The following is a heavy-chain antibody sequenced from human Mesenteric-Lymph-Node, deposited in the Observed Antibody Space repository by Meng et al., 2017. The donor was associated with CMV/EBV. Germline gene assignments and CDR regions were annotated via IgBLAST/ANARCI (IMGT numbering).Heavy chain of an antibody. J-gene: IGHJ4*02. V-gene: IGHV3-21*01. CDR3: AGQLWLDY. Sequence: GGSLRLSCAGSGFTFSSHSMNWVRQAPGKGLEWVSSISSSSSYINYADSVKGRFTISRDNAKNSLYLQMNSLRAEDTAVYYCAGQLWLDYWGQGTLVTVSS. D-gene: IGHD5-18*01. CDR1: GFTFSSHS. CDR2: ISSSSSYI.